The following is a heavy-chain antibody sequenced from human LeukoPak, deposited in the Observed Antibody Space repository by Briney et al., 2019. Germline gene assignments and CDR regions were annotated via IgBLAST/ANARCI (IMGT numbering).Heavy chain of an antibody. CDR1: GFTFSSYA. D-gene: IGHD3-10*01. Sequence: GRSLRLSCAASGFTFSSYAMHWVRQAPGKGLEWVAVISYDGSNKYYADSVKGRFTISRDNSKNTLYLQMNSLRAEDTAVYYCARGRIKYYYGSGSYYNPLYYYGMDVWGKGTTVTVSS. CDR3: ARGRIKYYYGSGSYYNPLYYYGMDV. J-gene: IGHJ6*04. V-gene: IGHV3-30*04. CDR2: ISYDGSNK.